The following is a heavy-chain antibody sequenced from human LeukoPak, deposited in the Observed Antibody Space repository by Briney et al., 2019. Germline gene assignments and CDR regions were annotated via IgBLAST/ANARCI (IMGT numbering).Heavy chain of an antibody. D-gene: IGHD5-18*01. V-gene: IGHV4-61*02. CDR1: GGSISSSNYY. CDR3: ARDVGGYRYGYRPTELYWYFDL. J-gene: IGHJ2*01. CDR2: IYTSEST. Sequence: SETLSLTCSVSGGSISSSNYYWSWIRQPAGKGLEWIGRIYTSESTNYNPSLKSRVTISVDTSRNQFSLKLSSVTAADTAVYYCARDVGGYRYGYRPTELYWYFDLWGRGTLVTVFS.